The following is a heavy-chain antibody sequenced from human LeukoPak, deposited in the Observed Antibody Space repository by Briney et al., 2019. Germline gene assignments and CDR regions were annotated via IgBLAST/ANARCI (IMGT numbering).Heavy chain of an antibody. J-gene: IGHJ3*02. CDR3: ARGPTDIVVVPAAPPCDAFDI. V-gene: IGHV4-34*01. CDR1: GGSFSGYY. D-gene: IGHD2-2*01. Sequence: PSETLSLTCAVYGGSFSGYYWSWIRQPPGKGLEWIGEINHSGSTNYNPSLKSRVTISVDTSKNQFSLKLSSVTAADTAVYYCARGPTDIVVVPAAPPCDAFDIWGQGPMVTVSS. CDR2: INHSGST.